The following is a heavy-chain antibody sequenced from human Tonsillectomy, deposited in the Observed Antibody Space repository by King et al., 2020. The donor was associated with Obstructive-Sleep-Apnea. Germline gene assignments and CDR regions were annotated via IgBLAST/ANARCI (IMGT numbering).Heavy chain of an antibody. J-gene: IGHJ4*02. D-gene: IGHD1-26*01. CDR2: INSDGGST. V-gene: IGHV3-74*01. Sequence: VQLVESGGGLVQPGGSLRLSCAASGFTFRTSWVHWVRPAPRKGVVWVSRINSDGGSTIYADFVKGRFTISREKAKNTLYLQINSLRAEDKAVYYCARDRGGAGPTTTDYWGQGTLVTVSS. CDR3: ARDRGGAGPTTTDY. CDR1: GFTFRTSW.